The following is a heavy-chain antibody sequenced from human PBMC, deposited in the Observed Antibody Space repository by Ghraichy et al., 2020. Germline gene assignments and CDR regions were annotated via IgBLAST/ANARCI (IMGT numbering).Heavy chain of an antibody. CDR3: GRGSAVATAPEY. Sequence: GALNISCAVSGVTVSSKFMSWVRQAPGKGLEWVSVIYTGGSTHYADSVKGRFTISRDNSKNMLYLQMESLRAEDTAVYYCGRGSAVATAPEYWGQGTLVTVSS. CDR1: GVTVSSKF. D-gene: IGHD5-12*01. V-gene: IGHV3-66*01. J-gene: IGHJ4*02. CDR2: IYTGGST.